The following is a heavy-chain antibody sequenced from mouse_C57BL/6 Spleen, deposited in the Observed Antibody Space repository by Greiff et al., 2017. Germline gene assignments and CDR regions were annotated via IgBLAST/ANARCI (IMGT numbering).Heavy chain of an antibody. V-gene: IGHV1-15*01. Sequence: QVQLQQSGAELVRPGASVTLSCKASGYTFTDYEMHWVKQTPVHGLEWIGAIDPETGGTAYNQKFKGKAILTADKSSSTAYMERRSLTSEDSAVYYCTRGGYYYFDYWGQGTTLTVSS. J-gene: IGHJ2*01. D-gene: IGHD2-3*01. CDR3: TRGGYYYFDY. CDR2: IDPETGGT. CDR1: GYTFTDYE.